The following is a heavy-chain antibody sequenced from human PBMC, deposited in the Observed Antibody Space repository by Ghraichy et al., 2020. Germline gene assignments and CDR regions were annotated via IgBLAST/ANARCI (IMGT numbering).Heavy chain of an antibody. V-gene: IGHV4-30-2*01. Sequence: TLSLTCAVSGGSISSGGYSWSWIRQPPGKGLEWIGYIYHSGSTYYNPSLKSRVTISVDRSKNQFSLKLSSVTAADTAVYYCASRGEQQYDIWGQGTMVTVSS. J-gene: IGHJ3*02. CDR1: GGSISSGGYS. CDR2: IYHSGST. CDR3: ASRGEQQYDI. D-gene: IGHD6-13*01.